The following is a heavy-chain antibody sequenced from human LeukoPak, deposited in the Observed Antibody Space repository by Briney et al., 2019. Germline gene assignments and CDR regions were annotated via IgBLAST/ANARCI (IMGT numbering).Heavy chain of an antibody. D-gene: IGHD7-27*01. V-gene: IGHV4-38-2*02. CDR3: ARAIRTGLGIGSFDG. CDR1: GYSISNGYF. CDR2: IYHSGSI. J-gene: IGHJ4*02. Sequence: SETLSLTCTVSGYSISNGYFWGWIRQPPGKGLECIGTIYHSGSIYYNPSLKGRVTISVDTSKNQFSLKLNSLTAADTAVYYCARAIRTGLGIGSFDGRGQGTLVTVSS.